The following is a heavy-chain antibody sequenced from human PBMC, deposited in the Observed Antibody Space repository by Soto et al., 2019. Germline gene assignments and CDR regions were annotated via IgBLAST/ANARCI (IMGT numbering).Heavy chain of an antibody. Sequence: ASVKVSCEAVGGAFSSNAISWMRQAPGQGLEWIGTISPIFGSAAYAQRFQGRVTITADVPTNTAYMELSSLRSEDTAIYYCARDTSDYVPNWFDPWGQGTQVTLSS. V-gene: IGHV1-69*13. D-gene: IGHD5-12*01. CDR1: GGAFSSNA. CDR3: ARDTSDYVPNWFDP. CDR2: ISPIFGSA. J-gene: IGHJ5*02.